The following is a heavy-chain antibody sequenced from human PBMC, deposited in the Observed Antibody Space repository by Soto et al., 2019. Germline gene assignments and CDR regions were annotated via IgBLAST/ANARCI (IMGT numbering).Heavy chain of an antibody. CDR1: GGSISSGDYY. V-gene: IGHV4-30-4*01. Sequence: QMQLQESGPGLVKPSQTLSLTCTVSGGSISSGDYYWSWIRQPPGKGLEWIGYIYYSGSTNYNPSLKSRVTISVDTSKNQFSLKLSSVTAADTAVYYCARVRGRLLWFDPWGQGTLVTVSS. CDR2: IYYSGST. CDR3: ARVRGRLLWFDP. J-gene: IGHJ5*01. D-gene: IGHD1-26*01.